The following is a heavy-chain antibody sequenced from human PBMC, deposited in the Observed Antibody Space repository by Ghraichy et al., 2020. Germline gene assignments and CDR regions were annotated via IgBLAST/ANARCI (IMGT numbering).Heavy chain of an antibody. CDR3: GVEVVTAILDY. D-gene: IGHD2-21*02. CDR1: GFTFSSYA. Sequence: GESLNISCAASGFTFSSYAMSWVRQAPGKGLEWVSAISGSGGSTYYADSVKGRFTISRDNSKNTLYLQMNSLRAEDTAVYYCGVEVVTAILDYWGQGTLVTVSS. CDR2: ISGSGGST. J-gene: IGHJ4*02. V-gene: IGHV3-23*01.